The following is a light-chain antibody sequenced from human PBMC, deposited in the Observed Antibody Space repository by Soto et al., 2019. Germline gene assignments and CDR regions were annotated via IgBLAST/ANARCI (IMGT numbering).Light chain of an antibody. CDR1: SSDVGFYNY. V-gene: IGLV2-14*01. J-gene: IGLJ1*01. CDR2: EVS. CDR3: SSYTSSSAYV. Sequence: QSVLTQPAYVSGSPGQSVSISCTGTSSDVGFYNYVSWYQQHPGKAPKLMIYEVSNRPSAVSSRFSGSKSGNTASLTISGLQAEDEADYYCSSYTSSSAYVFGTGTKVTVL.